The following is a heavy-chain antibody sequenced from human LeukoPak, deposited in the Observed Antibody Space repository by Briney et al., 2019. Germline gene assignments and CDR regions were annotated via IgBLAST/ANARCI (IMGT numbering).Heavy chain of an antibody. CDR3: ARGGPFPSGSSSREYYLDY. CDR1: GYDFINYG. J-gene: IGHJ4*02. V-gene: IGHV1-18*01. D-gene: IGHD6-6*01. Sequence: ASVKVSCKASGYDFINYGISWVPQAPGQGLEWMGWRSIYNGNTDYKLQGRVTMTTDTSTSTAYMEVRSLRSDDTAVYYCARGGPFPSGSSSREYYLDYWGQGTLVTVSS. CDR2: RSIYNGNT.